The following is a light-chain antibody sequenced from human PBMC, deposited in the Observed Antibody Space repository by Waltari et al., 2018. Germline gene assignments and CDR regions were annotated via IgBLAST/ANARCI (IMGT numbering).Light chain of an antibody. Sequence: QSVLTQPPSVSGAPGQRVSISCTGSGSNIGAGYDVHWYQQLPGKAPQLLIYGGNTLPLGVPDRFSGSLSGTSAYLAIAGLQADDEADYYCQSYDPSLSVVFGGGTRLTVL. CDR3: QSYDPSLSVV. CDR2: GGN. CDR1: GSNIGAGYD. V-gene: IGLV1-40*01. J-gene: IGLJ2*01.